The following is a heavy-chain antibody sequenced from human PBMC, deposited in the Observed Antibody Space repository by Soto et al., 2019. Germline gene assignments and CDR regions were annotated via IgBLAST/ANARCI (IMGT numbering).Heavy chain of an antibody. J-gene: IGHJ6*02. D-gene: IGHD2-15*01. CDR2: LYSSRDT. CDR1: GGSISSNSYS. CDR3: ARHPGYCSGGSCNGQYTLDV. V-gene: IGHV4-39*01. Sequence: SETLSLTCSVSGGSISSNSYSWGWIRQPPGKGLEWIGTLYSSRDTYYNPSLKNRVNISADTSQNQFSLDLTSVTATDTAVFFCARHPGYCSGGSCNGQYTLDVWGQGTTVT.